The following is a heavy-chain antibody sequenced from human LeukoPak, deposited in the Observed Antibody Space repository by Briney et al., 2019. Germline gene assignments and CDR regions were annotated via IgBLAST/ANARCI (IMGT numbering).Heavy chain of an antibody. CDR3: TTGPYDYGSGSYYH. CDR2: IKSKTDGGTT. D-gene: IGHD3-10*01. V-gene: IGHV3-15*01. CDR1: GFTFSNAW. J-gene: IGHJ4*02. Sequence: GGSLRLSCGASGFTFSNAWMSWVRQAPGKGLEWVGRIKSKTDGGTTDYAAPVKGRFTISRDDSKNTLYVQMNSLKTEDTAVYYCTTGPYDYGSGSYYHWGQGTLVTVSS.